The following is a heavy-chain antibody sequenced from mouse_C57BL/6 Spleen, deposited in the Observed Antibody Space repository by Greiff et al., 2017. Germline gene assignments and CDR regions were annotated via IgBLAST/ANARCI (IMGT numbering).Heavy chain of an antibody. Sequence: VPLQQPGAELVKPGASVKLSCKASGYTFTSYWLHWVTQRPGQGLEWIGMIHPNSCRTNYTEKFKSKATLTVDKSSSTAYMQLSSLTSEDSAVYYCARPVYYDYDDGFAYWGQGTLVTVSA. CDR2: IHPNSCRT. V-gene: IGHV1-64*01. D-gene: IGHD2-4*01. J-gene: IGHJ3*01. CDR3: ARPVYYDYDDGFAY. CDR1: GYTFTSYW.